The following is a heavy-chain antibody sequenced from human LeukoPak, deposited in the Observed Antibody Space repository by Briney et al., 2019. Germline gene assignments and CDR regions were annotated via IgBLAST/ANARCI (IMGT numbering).Heavy chain of an antibody. V-gene: IGHV3-30*02. D-gene: IGHD3-3*01. J-gene: IGHJ4*02. CDR1: GFTFSSYA. Sequence: PGGSLRLSCAASGFTFSSYAMSWVRQAPGKGLEWVAFIRYDGSNKYCADSVKGRFTISRDNSKNTLYLQMNSLRAEDTAVYYCARETNSAGTLSDFWSGYYGAVPDYWGQGTLVTVSS. CDR2: IRYDGSNK. CDR3: ARETNSAGTLSDFWSGYYGAVPDY.